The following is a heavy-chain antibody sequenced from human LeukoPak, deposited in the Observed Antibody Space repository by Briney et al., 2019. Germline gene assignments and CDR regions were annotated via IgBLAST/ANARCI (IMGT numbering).Heavy chain of an antibody. CDR1: GYTFTGYY. CDR2: INPNSGGT. Sequence: ASVKVSCKASGYTFTGYYMHWVRQAPGQGLESMGRINPNSGGTNYAQKFQGRVTMTRDTSISTAYMELSRLRSDDTAVYYCARGGSYSKYYYYGMDVWGQGTTVTVSS. CDR3: ARGGSYSKYYYYGMDV. D-gene: IGHD2-15*01. V-gene: IGHV1-2*06. J-gene: IGHJ6*02.